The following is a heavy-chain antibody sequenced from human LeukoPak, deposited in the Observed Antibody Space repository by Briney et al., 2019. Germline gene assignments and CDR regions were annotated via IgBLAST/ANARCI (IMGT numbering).Heavy chain of an antibody. CDR3: ARYFSLVPAAWFDP. D-gene: IGHD2-2*01. CDR2: IYYSGST. V-gene: IGHV4-39*01. Sequence: SETLSLTCTVSGGSISSSSYYWGWIRQPPGKGLEWIGSIYYSGSTYYNPSLKSRVTISVDTSKNQFSLKLSSVTAADTAVYYCARYFSLVPAAWFDPWGQGTLVTVSS. CDR1: GGSISSSSYY. J-gene: IGHJ5*02.